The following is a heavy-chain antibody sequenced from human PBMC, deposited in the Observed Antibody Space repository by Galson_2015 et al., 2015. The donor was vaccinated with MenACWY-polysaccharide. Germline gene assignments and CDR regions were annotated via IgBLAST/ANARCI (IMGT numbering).Heavy chain of an antibody. Sequence: LKLSCAASGFTFSSYGMHWVRQAPGKGLKWVAFIRYDGRDKYYADSVKGRFTLSRDNSKNTLYLQMDSLRAEDTAVYYCAKDRTAAASDGDYWGQGTLVTVSS. V-gene: IGHV3-30*02. CDR3: AKDRTAAASDGDY. CDR1: GFTFSSYG. D-gene: IGHD6-13*01. J-gene: IGHJ4*02. CDR2: IRYDGRDK.